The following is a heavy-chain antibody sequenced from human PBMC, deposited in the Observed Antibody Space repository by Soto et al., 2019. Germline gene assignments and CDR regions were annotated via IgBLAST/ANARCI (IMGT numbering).Heavy chain of an antibody. Sequence: SVKVSCKASGGTFTNLAINWVRQAPGQGFEWMGGIIPIFGTANYAQKFQGRVTITADESTSKAYMELSSLRSEDTAVYYCAREREGGKSVRSDAFDGWGQGIMVT. CDR2: IIPIFGTA. D-gene: IGHD2-15*01. CDR1: GGTFTNLA. CDR3: AREREGGKSVRSDAFDG. J-gene: IGHJ3*01. V-gene: IGHV1-69*13.